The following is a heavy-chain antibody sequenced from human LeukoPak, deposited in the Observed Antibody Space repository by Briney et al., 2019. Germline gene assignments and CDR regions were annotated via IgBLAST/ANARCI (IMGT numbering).Heavy chain of an antibody. J-gene: IGHJ2*01. V-gene: IGHV3-23*01. CDR2: ISGSGGST. CDR1: GFTFTTYW. CDR3: AKDRIAVAGDYWYFDL. Sequence: GGSLRLSCAASGFTFTTYWMSWVRQAPGKGLEWVSAISGSGGSTYYADSVRGRFTISRDNSKNTLYLQMNSLRAEDTAVYYCAKDRIAVAGDYWYFDLWGRGTLVTVSS. D-gene: IGHD6-19*01.